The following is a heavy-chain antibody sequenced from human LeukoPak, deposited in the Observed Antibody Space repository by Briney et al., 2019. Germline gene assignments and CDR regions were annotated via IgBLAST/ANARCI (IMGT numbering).Heavy chain of an antibody. CDR1: GGSISSGRHF. CDR2: IYYSGST. D-gene: IGHD4-17*01. CDR3: ATTTVRVY. J-gene: IGHJ4*02. V-gene: IGHV4-39*01. Sequence: PSETLSLTCTVSGGSISSGRHFWGWIRQPPGKGLEWIGSIYYSGSTYYNPSLKSRVTISVDTSKNQFSLKLSSVTAADTAVYYCATTTVRVYWGQGTLVTVSS.